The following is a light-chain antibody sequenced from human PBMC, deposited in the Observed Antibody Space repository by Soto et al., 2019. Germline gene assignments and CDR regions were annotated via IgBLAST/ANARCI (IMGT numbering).Light chain of an antibody. J-gene: IGKJ5*01. V-gene: IGKV1-33*01. CDR1: QDISNY. Sequence: MTQSKSSLSASVGDRVTITCQASQDISNYLNWYQQKPGKAPKLLIYDASNLETGVPSRFSGSGSGTDFTFTISILQAEDIATYCCQQYDNLTTFGQGTRLAI. CDR2: DAS. CDR3: QQYDNLTT.